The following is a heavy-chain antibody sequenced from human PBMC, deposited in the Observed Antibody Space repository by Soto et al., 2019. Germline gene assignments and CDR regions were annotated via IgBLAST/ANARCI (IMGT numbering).Heavy chain of an antibody. CDR2: IDPSDSYT. CDR3: ATLIYGDYYYGMDV. CDR1: GYSFTSYW. D-gene: IGHD4-17*01. Sequence: PGESLKISCKGSGYSFTSYWISWVRQMPGKGLEWMGRIDPSDSYTNYSPSFQGHVTISVDKSISTAYLQWSSLKASDTAMYYCATLIYGDYYYGMDVWGQGTTVTVSS. J-gene: IGHJ6*02. V-gene: IGHV5-10-1*01.